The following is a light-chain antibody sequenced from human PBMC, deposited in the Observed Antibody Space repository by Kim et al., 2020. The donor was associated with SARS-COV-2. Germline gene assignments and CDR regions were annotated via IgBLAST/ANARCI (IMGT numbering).Light chain of an antibody. J-gene: IGKJ1*01. Sequence: DIQMTQSPSTLSASVGDRVTITCRASQSISRWLAWYQQKPGRAPKLLIYKASSLETGVPPRFSGTGSGTEFTLTITSLQPDDFATYYCQQYNSFSPPWTFGQGTKLEIK. CDR3: QQYNSFSPPWT. CDR1: QSISRW. CDR2: KAS. V-gene: IGKV1-5*03.